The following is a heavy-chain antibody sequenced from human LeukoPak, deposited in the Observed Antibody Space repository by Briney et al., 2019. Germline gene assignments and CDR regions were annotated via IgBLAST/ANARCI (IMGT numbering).Heavy chain of an antibody. CDR3: ARDRVTGYCSGGSCYRFDP. Sequence: PSETLSLTCAVYGGSFSGYYWSWIRQPPGKGLEWHGEINHSGSTNYNPSLKSRVTISVDTSKNQFSLKLSSVTAADTAVYYCARDRVTGYCSGGSCYRFDPWGQGTLVTVSS. J-gene: IGHJ5*02. V-gene: IGHV4-34*01. CDR1: GGSFSGYY. D-gene: IGHD2-15*01. CDR2: INHSGST.